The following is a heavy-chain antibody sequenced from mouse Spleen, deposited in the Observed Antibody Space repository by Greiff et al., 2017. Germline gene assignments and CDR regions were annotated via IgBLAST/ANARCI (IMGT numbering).Heavy chain of an antibody. CDR1: GYTFTSYT. CDR2: INPSSGYT. V-gene: IGHV1-4*01. D-gene: IGHD3-2*02. CDR3: ARYPIRYWYFDV. J-gene: IGHJ1*01. Sequence: QVQLQQSGAELARPGASVKMSCKASGYTFTSYTMHWVKQRPGQGLEWIGYINPSSGYTKYNQKFKDKATLTADKSSSTAYMQLSSLTSEDSAVYYCARYPIRYWYFDVGGAGTTVTVSS.